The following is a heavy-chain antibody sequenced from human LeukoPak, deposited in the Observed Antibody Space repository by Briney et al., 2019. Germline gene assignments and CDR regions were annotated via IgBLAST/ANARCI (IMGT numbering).Heavy chain of an antibody. D-gene: IGHD3-22*01. Sequence: GASVKVSCKASGYTFTSYYMHWVRQAPGQGLEWMGIINPSGGSTSYAQKFQGRVTMTRDTSTSTAYMELRSLRSDDTAVYYCARNLYYYDSSGYYYFDYWGQGTLVTVSS. J-gene: IGHJ4*02. CDR1: GYTFTSYY. CDR3: ARNLYYYDSSGYYYFDY. CDR2: INPSGGST. V-gene: IGHV1-46*01.